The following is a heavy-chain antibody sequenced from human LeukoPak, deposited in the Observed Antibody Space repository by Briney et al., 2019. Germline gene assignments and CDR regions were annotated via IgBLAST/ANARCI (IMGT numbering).Heavy chain of an antibody. CDR1: GFTFSSYA. CDR2: ISGSGGST. D-gene: IGHD3-3*01. Sequence: GGSLRLSCAASGFTFSSYAMSWVRQAPGKGLKWVSAISGSGGSTYYADSVKGRFTISRDNSKNTLYLQMNSLRAEDTAVYYCAKDRAVTIFGVVPSDPWGQGTLVTVSS. V-gene: IGHV3-23*01. J-gene: IGHJ5*02. CDR3: AKDRAVTIFGVVPSDP.